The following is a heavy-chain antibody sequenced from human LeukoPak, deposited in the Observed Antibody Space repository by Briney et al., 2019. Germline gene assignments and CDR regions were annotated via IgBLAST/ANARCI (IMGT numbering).Heavy chain of an antibody. Sequence: GGSLRLSCVASGFTVSSFYMSWVRQAPGKGLEWVSGIDYSGGATNYADSVQGRFTVSRDNSKNTLYLQMNNLRAEDTAVYYCAKDQTVAVGRGAFDIWGQGTMVTVSS. CDR2: IDYSGGAT. J-gene: IGHJ3*02. CDR3: AKDQTVAVGRGAFDI. D-gene: IGHD6-19*01. V-gene: IGHV3-53*01. CDR1: GFTVSSFY.